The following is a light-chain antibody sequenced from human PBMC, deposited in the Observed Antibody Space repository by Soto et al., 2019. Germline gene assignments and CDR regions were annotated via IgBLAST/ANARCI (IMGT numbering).Light chain of an antibody. Sequence: QSALTQPASVSGSPGQSITISCTGTSSDVGSYDLVSWYQHHSGNAPKIIIYEVNKRPSGISDRFSGSKSGNTASLTISGLQAEAEADYFCCSFVRTNGLLFGGGTKLTVL. CDR3: CSFVRTNGLL. J-gene: IGLJ2*01. CDR1: SSDVGSYDL. CDR2: EVN. V-gene: IGLV2-23*02.